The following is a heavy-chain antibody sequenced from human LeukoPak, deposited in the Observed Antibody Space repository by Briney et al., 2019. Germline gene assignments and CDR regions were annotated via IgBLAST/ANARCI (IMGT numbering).Heavy chain of an antibody. V-gene: IGHV3-21*01. CDR2: ISSSSSYI. CDR1: GFTFSSYT. Sequence: GGSLRLSCAASGFTFSSYTMSWVRQAPGKGLEWVSSISSSSSYIYYAESVKGRFTMSRDNAKNSLYLQMNSLRAEDTAVYYCARATTYDILTGYFDYWGQGTLVTVSS. D-gene: IGHD3-9*01. J-gene: IGHJ4*02. CDR3: ARATTYDILTGYFDY.